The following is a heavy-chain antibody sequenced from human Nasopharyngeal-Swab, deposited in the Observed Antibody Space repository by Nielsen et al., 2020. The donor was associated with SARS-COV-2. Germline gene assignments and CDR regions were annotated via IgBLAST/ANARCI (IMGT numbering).Heavy chain of an antibody. CDR1: GGTFSSYA. CDR3: ARDWWSEMATILNPDAFEI. V-gene: IGHV1-69*04. D-gene: IGHD5-24*01. J-gene: IGHJ3*02. CDR2: IIPILGIA. Sequence: SVKVSCKASGGTFSSYAISWVRQAPGQGLEWMGRIIPILGIANYAQKFQGRVTITADKSTSTAYMELSSLRSEDTAVYYCARDWWSEMATILNPDAFEIWGQGTMVTVSS.